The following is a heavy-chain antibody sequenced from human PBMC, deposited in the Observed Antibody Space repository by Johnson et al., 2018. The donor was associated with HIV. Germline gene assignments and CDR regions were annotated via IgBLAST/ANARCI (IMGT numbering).Heavy chain of an antibody. Sequence: QLVESGGGLVQPGGSLRLSCAASGFTFSNYWMSWVCQAPGKGLEWVANIKQDGSEKYYVDSVKGRFTISRENAKNSVYLQINSLRAEDTAVYYCARLRGSSAKGFDIWGQGTMVIVSS. CDR2: IKQDGSEK. J-gene: IGHJ3*02. V-gene: IGHV3-7*01. CDR3: ARLRGSSAKGFDI. D-gene: IGHD6-6*01. CDR1: GFTFSNYW.